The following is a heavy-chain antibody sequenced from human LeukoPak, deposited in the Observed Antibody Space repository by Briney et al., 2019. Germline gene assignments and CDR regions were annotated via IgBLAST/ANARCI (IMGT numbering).Heavy chain of an antibody. CDR1: GGSVINDVYY. Sequence: PSEALSLTCDVSGGSVINDVYYWGWIRQSPGRGLEWIASIHFTGTTYYNPSLQSRVTISVDASKSQISLTLTSVTAADAAVYFFGAKPPPPDHYFYHGQDVWGQGTTVTVSS. V-gene: IGHV4-39*01. CDR3: GAKPPPPDHYFYHGQDV. D-gene: IGHD3-16*01. J-gene: IGHJ6*02. CDR2: IHFTGTT.